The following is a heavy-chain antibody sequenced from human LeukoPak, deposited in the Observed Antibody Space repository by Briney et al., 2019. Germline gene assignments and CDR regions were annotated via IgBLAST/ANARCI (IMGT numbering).Heavy chain of an antibody. CDR3: ATSHDVKTAPYDL. CDR1: GGSISSYC. J-gene: IGHJ5*02. Sequence: SETLSLTCTVSGGSISSYCWSWVRQPPGKGLEWIGYIYTSGSPDYNPPLKSRVTMSVDTSKNQLSMELRFLTAADTAVYYCATSHDVKTAPYDLWGQGTLVTVSS. V-gene: IGHV4-4*09. CDR2: IYTSGSP. D-gene: IGHD2-21*01.